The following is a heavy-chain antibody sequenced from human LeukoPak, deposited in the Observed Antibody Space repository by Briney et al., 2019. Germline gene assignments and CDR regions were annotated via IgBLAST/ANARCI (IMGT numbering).Heavy chain of an antibody. CDR2: IYYSGST. CDR1: GGSISSSCYY. J-gene: IGHJ5*02. V-gene: IGHV4-39*01. CDR3: ARPSYYDSSRGNWFDP. Sequence: SETLSLTCTVSGGSISSSCYYWGWIRQPPGKGLEWIGSIYYSGSTYYNPSLKSRVTISVDTSKNQFSLKLSSVTAADTAVYYCARPSYYDSSRGNWFDPWGQGTLVAVSS. D-gene: IGHD3-22*01.